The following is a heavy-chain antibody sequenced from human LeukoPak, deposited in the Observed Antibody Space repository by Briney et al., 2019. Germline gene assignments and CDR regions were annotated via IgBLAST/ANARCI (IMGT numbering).Heavy chain of an antibody. CDR3: ARRKTGSPYDY. Sequence: PGGSLRLSCAASGFSVSSDYIGWVRQAPGKGLEWVSVIYSGGSTYYADSVKGRFTISRDNSKNTVYLQMNSLRPEDTAVYCCARRKTGSPYDYWGQGTLVTVSS. J-gene: IGHJ4*02. D-gene: IGHD1-1*01. CDR1: GFSVSSDY. V-gene: IGHV3-53*01. CDR2: IYSGGST.